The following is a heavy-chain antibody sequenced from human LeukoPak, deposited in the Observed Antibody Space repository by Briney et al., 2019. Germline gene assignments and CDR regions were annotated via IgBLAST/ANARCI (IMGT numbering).Heavy chain of an antibody. Sequence: PGGSLRLSCAASGFTFSSYAMHWVRQAPGKGLEYVSAISSNGGRTYYANSVKGRFTISRDNSKNTLYLQMGSLRAEDMAVYYCARDIKGPGTVVVISWPGAFDIWGQGTMVTVSS. CDR3: ARDIKGPGTVVVISWPGAFDI. CDR1: GFTFSSYA. V-gene: IGHV3-64*01. CDR2: ISSNGGRT. J-gene: IGHJ3*02. D-gene: IGHD3-22*01.